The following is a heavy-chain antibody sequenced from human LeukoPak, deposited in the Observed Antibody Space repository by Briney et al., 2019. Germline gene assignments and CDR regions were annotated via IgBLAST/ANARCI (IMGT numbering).Heavy chain of an antibody. J-gene: IGHJ4*02. Sequence: LETLSLTCTVSGGSISTYYWIWIRQPAGKRLEWIGRISTSGGTNYNPSLKSRATMSLDTSKNQFSLKVRSLTAADTAVYYCERGLLGGGGDFTHFDYWGQGTLVTVSS. CDR2: ISTSGGT. CDR3: ERGLLGGGGDFTHFDY. CDR1: GGSISTYY. D-gene: IGHD2-21*02. V-gene: IGHV4-4*07.